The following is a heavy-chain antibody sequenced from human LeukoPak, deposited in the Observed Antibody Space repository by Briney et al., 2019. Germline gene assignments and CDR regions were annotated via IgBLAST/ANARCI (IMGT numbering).Heavy chain of an antibody. CDR2: IYPGDPDT. CDR1: GYSFTSYW. V-gene: IGHV5-51*01. J-gene: IGHJ4*02. CDR3: ARRVSSSRGPIDY. D-gene: IGHD6-13*01. Sequence: GESLKISCKGSGYSFTSYWIGWVRQMPGKGLEWMGIIYPGDPDTRYSPSFQGQVTISADKSISTAYLQWSSLKASDTAMYYCARRVSSSRGPIDYWGQGTLVTVSS.